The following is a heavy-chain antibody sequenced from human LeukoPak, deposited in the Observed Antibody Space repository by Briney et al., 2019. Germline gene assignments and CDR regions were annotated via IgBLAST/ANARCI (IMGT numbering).Heavy chain of an antibody. D-gene: IGHD2-2*01. V-gene: IGHV1-2*02. CDR3: ARGYIVVVPAASIDY. CDR1: GYTFIGYH. J-gene: IGHJ4*02. CDR2: GNPNSGGT. Sequence: SVKDSLMASGYTFIGYHMHWLGQAPGKEVAWMGWGNPNSGGTNYAQKFQGRVTMTRDTSISTAYMELSRLRSDDTAVYYCARGYIVVVPAASIDYWGQGTLVTVSS.